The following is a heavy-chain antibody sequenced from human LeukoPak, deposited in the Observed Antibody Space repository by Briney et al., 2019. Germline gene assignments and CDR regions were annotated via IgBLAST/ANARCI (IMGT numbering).Heavy chain of an antibody. CDR1: GFTFSDYY. J-gene: IGHJ4*02. Sequence: KSGGSLRLSCAASGFTFSDYYMSWIRQAPGKGLEWVSYISSSGSTIYYADSVKGRFTISRDNAKNSLYLQMNSLRAEDTAVYYCARETYYYDSSGYYLYYWGQGTLVTVSS. CDR3: ARETYYYDSSGYYLYY. D-gene: IGHD3-22*01. CDR2: ISSSGSTI. V-gene: IGHV3-11*01.